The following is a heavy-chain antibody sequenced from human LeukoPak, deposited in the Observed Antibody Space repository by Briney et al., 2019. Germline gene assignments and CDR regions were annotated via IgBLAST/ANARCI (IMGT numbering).Heavy chain of an antibody. CDR2: INHSGST. Sequence: KTSETLSLTCAVYGGSFSGYYWSWIRLPPGKGLEWIGEINHSGSTNYNPSLKSRVTISVDTSKNQFSLKLSSATAADTAVYYCASHQAGIRGVIGYWGQGTLVTVSS. J-gene: IGHJ4*02. CDR1: GGSFSGYY. CDR3: ASHQAGIRGVIGY. V-gene: IGHV4-34*01. D-gene: IGHD3-10*01.